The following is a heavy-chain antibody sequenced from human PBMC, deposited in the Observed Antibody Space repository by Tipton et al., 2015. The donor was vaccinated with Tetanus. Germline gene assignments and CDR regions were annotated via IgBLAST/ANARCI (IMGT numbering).Heavy chain of an antibody. CDR1: GFTFSSYA. D-gene: IGHD4-11*01. CDR3: VPVLAGGYSNGGY. J-gene: IGHJ4*02. Sequence: SLRLSCAASGFTFSSYAMSWVRQAPGKGLEWVSAISGSGGSTYYADSVKGRFTISRDNSKNTLYLQMNSLRAEDTAVYYCVPVLAGGYSNGGYWGQGTLVTVSS. V-gene: IGHV3-23*01. CDR2: ISGSGGST.